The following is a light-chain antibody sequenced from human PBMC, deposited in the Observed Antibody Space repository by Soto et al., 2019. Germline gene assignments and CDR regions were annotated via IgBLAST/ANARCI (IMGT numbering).Light chain of an antibody. CDR3: LQHNSYPLT. V-gene: IGKV1-39*01. CDR2: AAS. Sequence: DIQMTQSPSSLSASVGDRVTITCRASQSISSYLNWYQQKPGKAPKVLIYAASSLQSGVPSRFSGIGSGTDFTLSISSLQPEDFATYYCLQHNSYPLTFGGGTKVEI. CDR1: QSISSY. J-gene: IGKJ4*01.